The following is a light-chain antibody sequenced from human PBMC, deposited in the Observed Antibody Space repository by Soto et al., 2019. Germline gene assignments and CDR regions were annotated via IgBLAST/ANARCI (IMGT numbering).Light chain of an antibody. CDR3: AAWDDSLNGPNYV. V-gene: IGLV1-44*01. CDR2: SNN. J-gene: IGLJ1*01. Sequence: QSVLTQPPSASGTPGQRVTRSCSGSSSNIGSNTVNWYQQLPGTAPKLLIYSNNQRPSGVPDRFSGSKSGTSASLAISGLQSEDEADYYCAAWDDSLNGPNYVFGTGTKVTVL. CDR1: SSNIGSNT.